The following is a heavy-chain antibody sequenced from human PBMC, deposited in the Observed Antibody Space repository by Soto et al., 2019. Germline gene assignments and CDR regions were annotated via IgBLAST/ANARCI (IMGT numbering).Heavy chain of an antibody. D-gene: IGHD2-15*01. CDR3: VRHAGYFSAGACSLFDY. CDR2: IYYSGST. V-gene: IGHV4-59*08. Sequence: SETLSLTCTISGGSISYSYWSWIRQPPGKGLEWIGYIYYSGSTDYNPSLKSRVTISVETSKNQFSLKLTSVTAADTAVYYCVRHAGYFSAGACSLFDYWGLGSLVTVSS. J-gene: IGHJ4*02. CDR1: GGSISYSY.